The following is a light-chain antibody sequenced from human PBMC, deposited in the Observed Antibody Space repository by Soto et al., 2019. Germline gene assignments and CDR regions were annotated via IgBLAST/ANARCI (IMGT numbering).Light chain of an antibody. J-gene: IGLJ3*02. Sequence: QAVVTQPPSASGTPGQRVTISCSGSSSNIGSHTVNWYQQLPGTAPKLLIYGYNQRPSGVPDRFSGSKSGTSASLAISGLQSEDEADYSCAAWEDSLNGWVFGGGTKLTVL. CDR3: AAWEDSLNGWV. V-gene: IGLV1-44*01. CDR2: GYN. CDR1: SSNIGSHT.